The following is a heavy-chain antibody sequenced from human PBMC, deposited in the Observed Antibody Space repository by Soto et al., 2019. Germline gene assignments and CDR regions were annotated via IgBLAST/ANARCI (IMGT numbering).Heavy chain of an antibody. D-gene: IGHD3-10*01. CDR2: IYYSGNT. Sequence: SETLSLTCAVSGGSMRSGDYSWSWIRQPPGKGLEWIGYIYYSGNTYYNPSLKSRVTISVDRSKNQFPLKLSSVTAAETAVYYCARGAGNHYGSGSLLDYWGQGILVTVSS. CDR3: ARGAGNHYGSGSLLDY. CDR1: GGSMRSGDYS. J-gene: IGHJ4*02. V-gene: IGHV4-30-2*01.